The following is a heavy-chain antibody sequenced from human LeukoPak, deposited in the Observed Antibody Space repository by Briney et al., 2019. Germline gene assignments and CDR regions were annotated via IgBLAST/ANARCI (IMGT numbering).Heavy chain of an antibody. CDR3: ARGLSSSWRYYYYYCMDV. V-gene: IGHV1-8*01. CDR2: MNPNSGNT. Sequence: ASVKVSCKASGYTFTSYDINWVRQATGQGLEWMGWMNPNSGNTGYAQKFQGRVTMTRNTSISTAYMELSSLRSEDTAVYYCARGLSSSWRYYYYYCMDVWGKGTTVTVSS. J-gene: IGHJ6*03. CDR1: GYTFTSYD. D-gene: IGHD6-13*01.